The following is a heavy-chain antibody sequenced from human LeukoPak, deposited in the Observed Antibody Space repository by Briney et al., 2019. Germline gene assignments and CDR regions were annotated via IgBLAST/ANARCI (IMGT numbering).Heavy chain of an antibody. Sequence: SETLSLTCTVSGGSINSYYWSWIRQPAGKGLEWIGRIYSSGSTGYNPSLKSRVTMSLDTSKNQFSLNLSSVTAADTAVYYCARVDIRTAFFVYWGQGTLVTVSS. CDR2: IYSSGST. CDR1: GGSINSYY. J-gene: IGHJ4*02. V-gene: IGHV4-4*07. D-gene: IGHD5-12*01. CDR3: ARVDIRTAFFVY.